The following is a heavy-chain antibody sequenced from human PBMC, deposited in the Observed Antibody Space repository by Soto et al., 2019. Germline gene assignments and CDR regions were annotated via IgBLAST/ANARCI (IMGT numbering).Heavy chain of an antibody. CDR1: GFTFSSYW. Sequence: EVQLVESGGGLVQPGGSLRLSCAASGFTFSSYWIHWVRQAPGKGLVWVSRIKGDGSRTDYADSVKGRFTISRDNDKNTVYLQMNSMIDEDMAVYYCAGGLPGYYGMDVWGPGTTVTVSS. CDR3: AGGLPGYYGMDV. V-gene: IGHV3-74*01. D-gene: IGHD4-17*01. J-gene: IGHJ6*02. CDR2: IKGDGSRT.